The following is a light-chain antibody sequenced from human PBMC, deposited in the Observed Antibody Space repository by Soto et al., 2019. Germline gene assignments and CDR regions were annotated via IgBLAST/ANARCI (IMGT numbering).Light chain of an antibody. J-gene: IGLJ2*01. CDR2: EVS. Sequence: QAVLTQPPSVSGSPGQSVTISCTGTSSDVGSYNRVSWYRQPPGTAPKLMIYEVSNRPSGVPDRFSGSKSGNTASLTISGLQAEDEADYYCSSYTSSTVVFGGGTQLTVL. V-gene: IGLV2-18*02. CDR1: SSDVGSYNR. CDR3: SSYTSSTVV.